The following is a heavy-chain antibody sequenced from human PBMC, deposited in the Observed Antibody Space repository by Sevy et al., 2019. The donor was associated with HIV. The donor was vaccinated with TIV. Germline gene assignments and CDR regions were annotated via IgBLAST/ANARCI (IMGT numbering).Heavy chain of an antibody. CDR2: ISYDGSSK. D-gene: IGHD3-10*02. V-gene: IGHV3-30-3*01. J-gene: IGHJ4*02. CDR3: ARDGGYSVNFLPSGY. CDR1: GFTFSSHA. Sequence: GGSLGLSCAASGFTFSSHAMHWVRQAPGKGLEWMAAISYDGSSKYYADSVKGRFTISRDDSKNTLYLQMSSLRAGDTAVYYCARDGGYSVNFLPSGYWGQGTLVTVSS.